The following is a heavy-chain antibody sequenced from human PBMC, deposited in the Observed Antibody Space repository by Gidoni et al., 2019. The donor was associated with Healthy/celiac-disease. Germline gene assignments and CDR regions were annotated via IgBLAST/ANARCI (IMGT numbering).Heavy chain of an antibody. CDR1: GFTFSSYG. D-gene: IGHD1-26*01. Sequence: QVHLVESGGGVVQPGRSLRHSCGASGFTFSSYGMHWDRQAPGKGLEWVAVISYDGSNKYYADSVKGRFTISRDNSKNTLYLQMNSLRAEDTAVYYCAKEVKWELYYFDYWGQGTLVTVSS. J-gene: IGHJ4*02. CDR3: AKEVKWELYYFDY. V-gene: IGHV3-30*18. CDR2: ISYDGSNK.